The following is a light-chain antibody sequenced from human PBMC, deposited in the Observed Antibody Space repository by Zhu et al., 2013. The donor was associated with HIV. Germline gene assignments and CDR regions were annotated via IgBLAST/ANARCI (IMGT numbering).Light chain of an antibody. CDR1: SSNIGAGYD. CDR2: NNI. CDR3: AAWDDSLSAREGV. J-gene: IGLJ1*01. Sequence: QSVLTQPPSVSGAPGQRVTISCTGSSSNIGAGYDVHWYQQLPGTAPKLLIYNNINRPSGVPDRFSGSKSGTSASLAISGLRSEDEADYYCAAWDDSLSAREGVFGTGTKVTV. V-gene: IGLV1-40*01.